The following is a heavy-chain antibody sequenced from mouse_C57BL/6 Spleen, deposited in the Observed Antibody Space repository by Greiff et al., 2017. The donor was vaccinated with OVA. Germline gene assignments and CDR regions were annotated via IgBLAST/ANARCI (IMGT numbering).Heavy chain of an antibody. CDR1: GYTFTSYW. CDR2: IHPNSGST. D-gene: IGHD2-4*01. CDR3: AREGIWDYGAWFAY. V-gene: IGHV1-64*01. J-gene: IGHJ3*01. Sequence: QVQLQQSGAELVKPGASVKLSCKASGYTFTSYWMHWVKQRPGQGLEWIGMIHPNSGSTNYNEKFKSKATLTVDKSSSTAYMQLSSLTSEDSAVYYCAREGIWDYGAWFAYWGQGTLVTVSA.